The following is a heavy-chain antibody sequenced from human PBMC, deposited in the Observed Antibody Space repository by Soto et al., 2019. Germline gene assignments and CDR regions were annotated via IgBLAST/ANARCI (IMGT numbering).Heavy chain of an antibody. V-gene: IGHV3-21*01. D-gene: IGHD2-2*01. CDR2: ISSSSSYI. CDR1: GFTFSSYS. J-gene: IGHJ4*02. CDR3: ARGMTPGDELIVVVPAAPFDY. Sequence: GGSLRLSCAASGFTFSSYSMNWVRQAPGKGLEWVSSISSSSSYIYYADSVKGRFTISRDNAKNSLHLQMNSLRAEDTAVYYCARGMTPGDELIVVVPAAPFDYWGQGTLVTVSS.